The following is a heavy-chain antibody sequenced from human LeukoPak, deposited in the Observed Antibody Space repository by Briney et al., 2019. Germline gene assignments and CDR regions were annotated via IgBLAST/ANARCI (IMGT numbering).Heavy chain of an antibody. CDR1: GYTFTGYY. D-gene: IGHD3-16*01. CDR2: ISAYNGNT. J-gene: IGHJ5*02. CDR3: ARGLMITDWFDP. Sequence: ASVKVSCKASGYTFTGYYMHWVRQAPGQGLEWMGWISAYNGNTNYAQKFQGRVTITADESTSTAYMELSSLRSEDTAVYYCARGLMITDWFDPWGQGTLVTVSS. V-gene: IGHV1-18*04.